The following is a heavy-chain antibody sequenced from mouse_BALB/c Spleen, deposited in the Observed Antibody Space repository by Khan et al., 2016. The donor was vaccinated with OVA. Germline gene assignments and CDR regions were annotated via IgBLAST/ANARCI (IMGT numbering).Heavy chain of an antibody. CDR3: TRDRIDY. Sequence: QVQLQQSGAELAKPGASVKMSCKASGYTFTTYWMHWVKQRPGQGLEWIGYINPTSGYTDPNEKFKDRATLSADQSSSTAYMQLSSLTSEDSAVYYCTRDRIDYWGQGTTLTVAS. V-gene: IGHV1-7*01. CDR2: INPTSGYT. J-gene: IGHJ2*01. CDR1: GYTFTTYW.